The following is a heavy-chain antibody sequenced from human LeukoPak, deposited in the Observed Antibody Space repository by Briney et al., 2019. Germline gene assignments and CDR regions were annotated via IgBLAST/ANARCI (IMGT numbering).Heavy chain of an antibody. J-gene: IGHJ4*02. CDR1: GFTFSSYG. Sequence: GSLRLSCAASGFTFSSYGMHWVRQAPGKGLEWVAVISYDGSNKYYADSVKGRFTISRDNSKNTLYLQMNSLRAEDTAVYYCAETSYSSSWSTGYYFGYWGQGTLVTVSS. CDR3: AETSYSSSWSTGYYFGY. CDR2: ISYDGSNK. D-gene: IGHD6-13*01. V-gene: IGHV3-30*18.